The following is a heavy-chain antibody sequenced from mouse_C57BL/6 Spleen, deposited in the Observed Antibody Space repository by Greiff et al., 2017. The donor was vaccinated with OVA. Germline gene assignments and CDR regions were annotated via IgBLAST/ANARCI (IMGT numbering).Heavy chain of an antibody. V-gene: IGHV1-82*01. CDR3: ARSGDGYSPMDY. J-gene: IGHJ4*01. CDR1: GYAFSSSW. Sequence: VKLMESGPELVKPGASVKISCKASGYAFSSSWMNWVKQRPGKGLEWIGRIYPGDGDTNYNGKFKGKATLTADKSSSTAYMQLSSLTSEDSAVYFCARSGDGYSPMDYWGQGTSVTVSS. CDR2: IYPGDGDT. D-gene: IGHD2-3*01.